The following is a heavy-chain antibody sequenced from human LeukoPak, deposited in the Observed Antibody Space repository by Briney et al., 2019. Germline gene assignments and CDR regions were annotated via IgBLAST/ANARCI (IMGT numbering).Heavy chain of an antibody. CDR3: ARFSSWYKDEYFQH. D-gene: IGHD6-13*01. Sequence: SVKVSCKASAGTFSSYAISWVRQAPGQGLEWMGRIIPIFGTANYAQKFQGRVTITADKSTSTAYMELSSLRSEDTAVYYCARFSSWYKDEYFQHWGQGTLVTVSS. V-gene: IGHV1-69*06. J-gene: IGHJ1*01. CDR2: IIPIFGTA. CDR1: AGTFSSYA.